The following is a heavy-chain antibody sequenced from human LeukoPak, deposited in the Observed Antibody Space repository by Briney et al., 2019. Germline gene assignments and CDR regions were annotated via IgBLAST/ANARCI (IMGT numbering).Heavy chain of an antibody. CDR3: AKGYYDYVWGSYYFDY. J-gene: IGHJ4*02. CDR1: GFTFSSYA. CDR2: ISGSGGRT. Sequence: GRSLRLSRAASGFTFSSYAMSWVRQPTGQGLGWVSAISGSGGRTYYAASVKGRFTISRDNSRDTLYLQMNSLRADDTAVYYCAKGYYDYVWGSYYFDYWGQGTLVTVSS. V-gene: IGHV3-23*01. D-gene: IGHD3-16*01.